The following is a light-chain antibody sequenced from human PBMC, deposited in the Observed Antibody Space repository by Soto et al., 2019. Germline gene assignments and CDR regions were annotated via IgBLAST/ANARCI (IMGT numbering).Light chain of an antibody. CDR1: QSVSSN. CDR2: GAS. J-gene: IGKJ2*01. Sequence: EIVMTQSPATLSVSPGERATLSCRASQSVSSNLAWYQQKPGQAPSLLIYGASTRATGIPARFSGSGSGTEFTLTLSSLQSEDFAVYYCQQYNNWPMYTFGQGTKLEIK. CDR3: QQYNNWPMYT. V-gene: IGKV3-15*01.